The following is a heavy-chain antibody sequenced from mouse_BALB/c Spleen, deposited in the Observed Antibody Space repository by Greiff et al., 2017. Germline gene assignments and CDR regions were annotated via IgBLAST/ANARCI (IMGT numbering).Heavy chain of an antibody. CDR3: ARDRVRTSYYAMDY. CDR2: ISDGGSYT. J-gene: IGHJ4*01. Sequence: DVKLVESGGGLVKPGGSLKLSCAASGFTFSDYYMYWVRQTPEKRLEWVATISDGGSYTYYPDSVKGRFTISRDNAKNNLYLQMSSLKSEDTAMYYCARDRVRTSYYAMDYWGQGTSVTVSS. CDR1: GFTFSDYY. V-gene: IGHV5-4*02. D-gene: IGHD2-14*01.